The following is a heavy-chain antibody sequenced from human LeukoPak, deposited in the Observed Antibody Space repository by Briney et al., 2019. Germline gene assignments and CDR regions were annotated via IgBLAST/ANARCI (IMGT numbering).Heavy chain of an antibody. CDR3: AREIPNDAFDI. CDR1: GGSISSYY. D-gene: IGHD2-2*02. Sequence: PSETLSLTCTVSGGSISSYYWSWIRQPPGKGLEWIGYIYYSGSTNYKPSLKSRVTISVDTSKNQFSLKLSSVTAADTAVYYCAREIPNDAFDIWGQGTMVTVSS. CDR2: IYYSGST. J-gene: IGHJ3*02. V-gene: IGHV4-59*01.